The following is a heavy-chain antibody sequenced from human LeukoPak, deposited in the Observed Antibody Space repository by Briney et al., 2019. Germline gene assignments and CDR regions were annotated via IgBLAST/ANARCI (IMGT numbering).Heavy chain of an antibody. D-gene: IGHD3-10*01. J-gene: IGHJ6*02. CDR3: ARTSRHFYGSGTNLTPWPAGMDV. CDR2: IYYSGSST. V-gene: IGHV4-59*01. Sequence: SETLSLTCTVSGGSMSGFFWTWIRQPPGRELEWIGSIYYSGSSTKYNPSLKSRVTISVDTSKSQFSLNPNSATAADTAVYYCARTSRHFYGSGTNLTPWPAGMDVWAKGPRSPSP. CDR1: GGSMSGFF.